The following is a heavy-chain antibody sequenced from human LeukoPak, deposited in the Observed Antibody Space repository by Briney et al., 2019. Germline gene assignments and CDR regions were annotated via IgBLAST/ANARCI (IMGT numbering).Heavy chain of an antibody. CDR2: IRYDGTNK. CDR1: GFTFSSYG. CDR3: ARGPSGYHNT. J-gene: IGHJ4*02. V-gene: IGHV3-30*02. Sequence: GGSLRLSCAASGFTFSSYGMHWVRQAPGKGLEWVAFIRYDGTNKYYADSVKGRFTISRDNSKNTLYLQMNSLRAEDTAVYYCARGPSGYHNTGGQGTLVTVSS. D-gene: IGHD5-12*01.